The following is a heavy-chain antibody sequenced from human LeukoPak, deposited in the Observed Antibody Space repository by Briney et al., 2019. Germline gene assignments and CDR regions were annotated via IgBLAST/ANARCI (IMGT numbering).Heavy chain of an antibody. CDR3: VRMRVGAMDD. CDR1: GYSFSTSW. V-gene: IGHV5-51*01. CDR2: IYPGDSDA. D-gene: IGHD1-26*01. J-gene: IGHJ4*02. Sequence: GESLKISCKGSGYSFSTSWIGWVRLMPGKGLEWMGIIYPGDSDARYSPSFQGQVTISADKSISTAYVQWSSLKASDTAMYYCVRMRVGAMDDWGQGTLVTVSS.